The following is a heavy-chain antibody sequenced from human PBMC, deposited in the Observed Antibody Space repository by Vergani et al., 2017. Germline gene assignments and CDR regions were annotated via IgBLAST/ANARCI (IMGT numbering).Heavy chain of an antibody. CDR2: IYYSGST. Sequence: QVQLQESGPGLVKPSETLSLTCTVSGGSISSYYWSWIRQPPGKGLEWIGYIYYSGSTNYNPSLKSRVTISVDTSKNQFSLKLSSVTAADTAVYYCARDARLLGMDVWGQGP. J-gene: IGHJ6*02. V-gene: IGHV4-59*01. CDR1: GGSISSYY. D-gene: IGHD2-15*01. CDR3: ARDARLLGMDV.